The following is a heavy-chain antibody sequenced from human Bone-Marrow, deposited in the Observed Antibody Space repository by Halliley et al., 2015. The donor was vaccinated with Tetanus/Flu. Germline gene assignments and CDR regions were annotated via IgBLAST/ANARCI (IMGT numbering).Heavy chain of an antibody. J-gene: IGHJ4*02. CDR3: AKNKGYDFWSGSDY. CDR2: ISWNSGSL. Sequence: SGFTFDDYAMHWVRQAPGKGLEWVSGISWNSGSLDYADSVKGRFSISRDNAKNSLYLQMNSLRTEDTAFYYCAKNKGYDFWSGSDYWGQGTLVTVSS. V-gene: IGHV3-9*01. CDR1: GFTFDDYA. D-gene: IGHD3-3*01.